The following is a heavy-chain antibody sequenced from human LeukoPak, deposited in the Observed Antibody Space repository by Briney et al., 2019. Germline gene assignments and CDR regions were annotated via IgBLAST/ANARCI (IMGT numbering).Heavy chain of an antibody. CDR1: GGSFSGYY. V-gene: IGHV4-34*01. J-gene: IGHJ5*02. Sequence: SETLSLTCAVYGGSFSGYYWNWIRQPPRKGLEWIGEINRSGSTNYIPSLKSRVTISVDTSKNQFSLKLSSVTAADTAVYYCARGSKMLGYNWFDPWGQGTLVTVSS. CDR2: INRSGST. D-gene: IGHD1-26*01. CDR3: ARGSKMLGYNWFDP.